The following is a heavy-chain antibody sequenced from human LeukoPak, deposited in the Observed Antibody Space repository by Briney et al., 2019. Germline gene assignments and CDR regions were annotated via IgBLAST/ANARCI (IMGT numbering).Heavy chain of an antibody. Sequence: GGSLRLSRAASGFTFSSYWMHWVRQAPGKGLGCVSRINSDGSSTSYADSVRGRFTISRDNAKNTLYLQMNSLRAEDTAVYYCARDGSWGIVALRYFDLWGRGTLVTVSS. CDR1: GFTFSSYW. CDR2: INSDGSST. V-gene: IGHV3-74*01. CDR3: ARDGSWGIVALRYFDL. D-gene: IGHD3-16*01. J-gene: IGHJ2*01.